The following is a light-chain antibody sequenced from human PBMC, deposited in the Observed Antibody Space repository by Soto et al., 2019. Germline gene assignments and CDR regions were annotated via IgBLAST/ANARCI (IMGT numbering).Light chain of an antibody. V-gene: IGKV1-5*03. Sequence: DIQMTQSPSTLSASVEDRFTITCRASQSISSWLAWYQQKPGKAPKLLIYKASSLETWVPSRFSGRRSGTEITHTPSQLETEEFAAYFLTQDNSYPWTFGTWNKGEIQ. J-gene: IGKJ1*01. CDR1: QSISSW. CDR3: TQDNSYPWT. CDR2: KAS.